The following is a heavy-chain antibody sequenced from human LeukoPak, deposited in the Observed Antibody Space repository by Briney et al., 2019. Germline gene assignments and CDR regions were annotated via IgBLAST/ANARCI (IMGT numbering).Heavy chain of an antibody. CDR3: ARSGVTALSWVDP. D-gene: IGHD2-21*02. Sequence: SQTLSLTCTVSSGSMSSYYWSWIRQPPGKGLEWIGYISYSGSTNYNPSLKSRITISVDTSKNQFSLKLSSVTAADTAVYYCARSGVTALSWVDPWGQGTLVTVSS. V-gene: IGHV4-59*08. J-gene: IGHJ5*02. CDR1: SGSMSSYY. CDR2: ISYSGST.